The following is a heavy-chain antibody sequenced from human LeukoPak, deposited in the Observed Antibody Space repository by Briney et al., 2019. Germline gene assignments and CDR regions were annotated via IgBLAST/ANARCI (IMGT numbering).Heavy chain of an antibody. D-gene: IGHD6-13*01. CDR1: GFSFSSYG. CDR3: AKEGYSRGYYSYYYMDV. CDR2: ISYDGSNK. Sequence: GGSLRLSCVVSGFSFSSYGMHWVRQAPGKGLEWVTAISYDGSNKYYADSVKGRFTISRDNSKNTLYVQMNSLRAEDTAVYYCAKEGYSRGYYSYYYMDVWGKGTTVTVSS. J-gene: IGHJ6*03. V-gene: IGHV3-30*18.